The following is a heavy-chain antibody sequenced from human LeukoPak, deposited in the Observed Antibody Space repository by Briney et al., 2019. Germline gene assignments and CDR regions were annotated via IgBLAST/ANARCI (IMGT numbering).Heavy chain of an antibody. J-gene: IGHJ4*02. CDR1: GFTFSSYS. CDR3: ARGTRNIVVVPAAPDY. D-gene: IGHD2-2*01. V-gene: IGHV3-48*01. Sequence: GGSLRLSCAASGFTFSSYSISWVRQAPGKGLEWVSYISSSSTTIYYADSVKGRFTISRDNAKNSLYLQMNSLRAEDTAVYYCARGTRNIVVVPAAPDYWGQGTLVTVSS. CDR2: ISSSSTTI.